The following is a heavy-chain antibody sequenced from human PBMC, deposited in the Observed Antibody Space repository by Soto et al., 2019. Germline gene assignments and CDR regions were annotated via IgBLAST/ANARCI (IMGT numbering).Heavy chain of an antibody. D-gene: IGHD3-22*01. Sequence: SVKVSCKASGGTFSSYAISWVRQAPGQGLEWMGGIIPIFGTANYAQKFQGRVTITADESTSTAYMELSSLRSEDAAVYYCASTPTYYYDSSGYYPLDYWGQGTLVTVS. CDR3: ASTPTYYYDSSGYYPLDY. V-gene: IGHV1-69*13. CDR1: GGTFSSYA. J-gene: IGHJ4*02. CDR2: IIPIFGTA.